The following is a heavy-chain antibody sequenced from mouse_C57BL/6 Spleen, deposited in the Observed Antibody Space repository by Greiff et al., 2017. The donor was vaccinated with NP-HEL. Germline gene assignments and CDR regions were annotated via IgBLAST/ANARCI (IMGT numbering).Heavy chain of an antibody. D-gene: IGHD1-1*01. CDR2: IDPSDSYT. CDR1: GYTFTSYW. Sequence: QVQLQQPGAELVKPGASVKLSCKASGYTFTSYWMQWVKQRPGQGLEWIGEIDPSDSYTNYNQQFKGKATLTVDTSSSTAYMQLRSLTSEDAAVYDGARYDDYGSSSWGQGTTLTVSS. J-gene: IGHJ2*01. V-gene: IGHV1-50*01. CDR3: ARYDDYGSSS.